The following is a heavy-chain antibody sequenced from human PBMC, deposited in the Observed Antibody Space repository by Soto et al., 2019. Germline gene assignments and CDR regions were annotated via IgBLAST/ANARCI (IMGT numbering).Heavy chain of an antibody. CDR3: ARDPSRFLEWLSGFDY. Sequence: ASVKVSCKASGYTFTSYGISWVRQAPGQGLEWMGWISAYNGNTNYAQKLQGRVTMTTDTSTSTAYMELRSLRSDDTAVYYCARDPSRFLEWLSGFDYWGQGTLVTVSS. J-gene: IGHJ4*02. V-gene: IGHV1-18*01. CDR2: ISAYNGNT. D-gene: IGHD3-3*01. CDR1: GYTFTSYG.